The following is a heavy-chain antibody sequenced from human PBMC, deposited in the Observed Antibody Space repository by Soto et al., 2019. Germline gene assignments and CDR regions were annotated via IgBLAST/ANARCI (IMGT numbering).Heavy chain of an antibody. Sequence: GESLKSSGKGSGYSFTIYCIGWVLQMPWKGLEWMGIIYPGDSDTRYSPSFQGQVTISADKSISTAYLQWSSLKASDTAMYYCARLAYYYDSSGYRTPSGGYYFDYWGQGTLVTVSS. CDR2: IYPGDSDT. D-gene: IGHD3-22*01. J-gene: IGHJ4*02. V-gene: IGHV5-51*01. CDR1: GYSFTIYC. CDR3: ARLAYYYDSSGYRTPSGGYYFDY.